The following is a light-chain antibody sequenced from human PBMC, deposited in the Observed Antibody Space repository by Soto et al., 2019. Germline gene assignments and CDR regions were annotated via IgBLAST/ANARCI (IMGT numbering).Light chain of an antibody. CDR1: QSVSRY. J-gene: IGKJ1*01. Sequence: EIVLTQSPATLSLSPGERATLSCRASQSVSRYLAWYQQQPGQAPRLLIYDASNRVPGIPARFSGSGSGTDFTLTISGLEPEDFAVYYCQQRSNWPWTFGQGTKVEIK. CDR3: QQRSNWPWT. V-gene: IGKV3-11*01. CDR2: DAS.